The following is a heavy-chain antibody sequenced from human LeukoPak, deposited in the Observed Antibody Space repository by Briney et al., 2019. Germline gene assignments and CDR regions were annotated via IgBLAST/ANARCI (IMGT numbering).Heavy chain of an antibody. CDR1: GFTFSGYS. CDR3: ATDHSMANTAWWFDP. J-gene: IGHJ5*02. V-gene: IGHV3-21*04. Sequence: GGSLRLSCAASGFTFSGYSMNWVRQAPGKGLEWVSSISTTSAYIYYADLVKGRLTTSRDNAKSSLYLEMNSLRAEDTAFYYCATDHSMANTAWWFDPWGQGTLVTVSS. CDR2: ISTTSAYI. D-gene: IGHD5-24*01.